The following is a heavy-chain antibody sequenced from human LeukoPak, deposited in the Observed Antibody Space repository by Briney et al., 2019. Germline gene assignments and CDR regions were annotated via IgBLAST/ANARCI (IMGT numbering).Heavy chain of an antibody. D-gene: IGHD2-2*01. J-gene: IGHJ4*02. CDR1: GFTFSSYA. Sequence: GGSLRLSCAASGFTFSSYAMSWVRQAPAKGLDWVSAISGSGGSTNYAHTVKGRFTISRDTSINPLYLQMNSLGVDDTAVYYCATVGGSCASSNCYAYFDYWGLGTLVTVSS. V-gene: IGHV3-23*01. CDR3: ATVGGSCASSNCYAYFDY. CDR2: ISGSGGST.